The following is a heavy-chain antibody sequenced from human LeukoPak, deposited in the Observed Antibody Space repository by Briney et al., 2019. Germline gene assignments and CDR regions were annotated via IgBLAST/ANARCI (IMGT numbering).Heavy chain of an antibody. CDR2: IYPGDSDT. Sequence: GESLQISCKGSGYSLTSYWIASVRQMPGKCLEWKGIIYPGDSDTRYSPSFQGQVSISADNSISTAYLQWSSLKASDTAMYYCARPSKIRYFDSLDYWGQGTLVTVSS. V-gene: IGHV5-51*01. J-gene: IGHJ4*02. D-gene: IGHD3-9*01. CDR1: GYSLTSYW. CDR3: ARPSKIRYFDSLDY.